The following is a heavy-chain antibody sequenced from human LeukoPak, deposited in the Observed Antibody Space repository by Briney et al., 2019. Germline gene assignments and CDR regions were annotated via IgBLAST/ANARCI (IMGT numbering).Heavy chain of an antibody. D-gene: IGHD3-22*01. V-gene: IGHV1-2*06. CDR3: ARDRAYYYDSTGYYELDY. J-gene: IGHJ4*02. CDR1: GYTFTGYY. Sequence: GASXKVXCKASGYTFTGYYMHWVGQAPGQGREWMGRINPNSGGTNYAQKFQGRVTMTRDTSIRTAYMEMRRLRSAATAVYYCARDRAYYYDSTGYYELDYWGQGTLVTVSS. CDR2: INPNSGGT.